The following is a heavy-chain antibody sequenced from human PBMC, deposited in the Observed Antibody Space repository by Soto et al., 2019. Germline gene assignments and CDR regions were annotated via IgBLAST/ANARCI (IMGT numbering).Heavy chain of an antibody. CDR1: GYTFTSYA. Sequence: QVQLVQSGAEVKKPGASVKVSCKASGYTFTSYAMHWVRQAPGQRLEWMGWINAGNGNTKYSQKIQGRVTITRDTSASTAYMELSSLRSEDTAVYYCARADIVVVPAASIDYWGQGTLVTVSS. D-gene: IGHD2-2*01. J-gene: IGHJ4*02. V-gene: IGHV1-3*01. CDR3: ARADIVVVPAASIDY. CDR2: INAGNGNT.